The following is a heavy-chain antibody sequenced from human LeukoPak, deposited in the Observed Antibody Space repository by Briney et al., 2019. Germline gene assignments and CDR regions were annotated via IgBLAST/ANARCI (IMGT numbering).Heavy chain of an antibody. CDR2: VSFIGST. D-gene: IGHD5-18*01. Sequence: KPSETLSLTCTVSGASISSSSFYWGWIRQPPGKVLEWIGSVSFIGSTNYNPSLKSRVTMSVDTSKNQFSLKLSSVTAADTAVYYCAREGRVWAPLGDTAMAWGQGTLVTVSS. CDR3: AREGRVWAPLGDTAMA. CDR1: GASISSSSFY. J-gene: IGHJ5*02. V-gene: IGHV4-39*07.